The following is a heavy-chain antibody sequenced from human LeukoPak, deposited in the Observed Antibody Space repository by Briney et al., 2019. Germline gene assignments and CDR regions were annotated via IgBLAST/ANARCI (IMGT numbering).Heavy chain of an antibody. V-gene: IGHV5-51*01. CDR2: IYPGDSDT. J-gene: IGHJ6*02. CDR1: GYXFTXXW. Sequence: XKISXXXXGYXFTXXWIGWVRQVPGKGLEWMGIIYPGDSDTRYSPSFQGQVTISADKSISTAYLQWSSLKASDTAMYYCARCCSSTSCMDVWGQGTTVTVSS. D-gene: IGHD2-2*01. CDR3: ARCCSSTSCMDV.